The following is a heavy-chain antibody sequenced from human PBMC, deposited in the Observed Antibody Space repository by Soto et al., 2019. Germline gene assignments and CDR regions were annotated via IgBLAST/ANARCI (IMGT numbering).Heavy chain of an antibody. CDR1: GYSFTSYW. D-gene: IGHD3-16*01. J-gene: IGHJ5*02. Sequence: GESLKISCKGSGYSFTSYWIGWVRQMPGKGLEWMGIIYPGDSDTRYSPSFQGQVTISADKSISTAYLQWSSLKASDTAMYYCAAGYNHDYLRSGSFDPWGQGTLVTVSS. CDR3: AAGYNHDYLRSGSFDP. V-gene: IGHV5-51*01. CDR2: IYPGDSDT.